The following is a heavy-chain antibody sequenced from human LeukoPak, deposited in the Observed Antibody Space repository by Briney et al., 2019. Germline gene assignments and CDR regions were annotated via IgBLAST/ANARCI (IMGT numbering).Heavy chain of an antibody. CDR1: GGSVSSGGYY. D-gene: IGHD2-15*01. CDR3: ATVGYCSGGSCYFPY. Sequence: SQTLSLTCTVSGGSVSSGGYYWSWIRQPPGKGLEWIGHIYHSGSTYYNPSLKSRVIISVDTSKNQFSLKLSSVTAADTAVYYCATVGYCSGGSCYFPYWGQGTLVTVSS. V-gene: IGHV4-30-2*03. CDR2: IYHSGST. J-gene: IGHJ4*02.